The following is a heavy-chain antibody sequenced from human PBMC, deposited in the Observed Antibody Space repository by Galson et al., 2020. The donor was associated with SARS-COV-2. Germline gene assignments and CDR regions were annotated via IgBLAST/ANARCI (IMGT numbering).Heavy chain of an antibody. Sequence: ASETLSLTCTISGYSISSGDYWGWVRQPPGKGLEWIGTIYGGGNTYYNPSFESRVIISEDTSKNQFSLNLRSLTAADTAVYYCAREVSPVGDSAFDIWGQGTMVNVSS. J-gene: IGHJ3*02. D-gene: IGHD4-17*01. V-gene: IGHV4-38-2*02. CDR3: AREVSPVGDSAFDI. CDR1: GYSISSGDY. CDR2: IYGGGNT.